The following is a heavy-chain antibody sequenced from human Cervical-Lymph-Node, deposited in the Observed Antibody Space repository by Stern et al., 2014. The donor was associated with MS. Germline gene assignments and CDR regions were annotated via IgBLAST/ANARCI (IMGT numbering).Heavy chain of an antibody. V-gene: IGHV3-33*01. CDR1: GFTLSSYD. CDR2: IRFDGSNK. CDR3: VRDPYGYFDY. J-gene: IGHJ4*02. D-gene: IGHD3-10*01. Sequence: QVQLVESGGGLVQPGRSLRLSCAASGFTLSSYDIHWGRQAPGQGLAWVAVIRFDGSNKFYAESVKGRFTISRDNSKNTLYLQMNSLRDADTAVYYCVRDPYGYFDYWGRGTLVTVST.